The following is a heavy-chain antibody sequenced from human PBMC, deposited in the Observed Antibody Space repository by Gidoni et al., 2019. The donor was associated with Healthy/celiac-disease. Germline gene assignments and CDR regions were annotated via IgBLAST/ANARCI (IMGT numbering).Heavy chain of an antibody. CDR3: ARENDAYYFDY. J-gene: IGHJ4*02. CDR1: GFTFSSYW. CDR2: IKQDGSEK. V-gene: IGHV3-7*01. Sequence: EVQLVESGGGLVQPGGSLRLSCAASGFTFSSYWMSWVRQAPGKGLEWVANIKQDGSEKYYVDAVKGRFTISRDNAKNSLYLQMNSLRAEDTAVYYCARENDAYYFDYWGQGTLVTVSS.